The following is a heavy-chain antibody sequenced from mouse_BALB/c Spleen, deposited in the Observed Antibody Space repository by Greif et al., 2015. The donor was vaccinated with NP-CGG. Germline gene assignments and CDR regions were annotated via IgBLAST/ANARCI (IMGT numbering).Heavy chain of an antibody. Sequence: VQLQQSGAELVRPGALVKFSCKGSGFNINDYYMHWVKQRHEKGLEWIGWIDPENGDTIYDPKFKGKASITADTSSNTACLQLSSLTSEDTALYYCASGGSYYWYFVVWGAGTTFPVPS. CDR2: IDPENGDT. J-gene: IGHJ1*01. V-gene: IGHV14-1*02. CDR3: ASGGSYYWYFVV. CDR1: GFNINDYY. D-gene: IGHD1-1*02.